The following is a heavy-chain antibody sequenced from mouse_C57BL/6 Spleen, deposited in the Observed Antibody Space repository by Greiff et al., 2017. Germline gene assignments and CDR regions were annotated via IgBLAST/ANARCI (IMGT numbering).Heavy chain of an antibody. J-gene: IGHJ3*01. D-gene: IGHD1-1*01. CDR1: GYSITSGYY. Sequence: DVKLQESGPGLVKPSQSLSLTCSVTGYSITSGYYWNWIRQFPGNKLEWMGYISYDGSNNYNPSLKNRISITRDTSKNQFFLKLNSVTTEDTATYYCAREGYYGSSSFAYWGQGTLVTVSA. CDR3: AREGYYGSSSFAY. V-gene: IGHV3-6*01. CDR2: ISYDGSN.